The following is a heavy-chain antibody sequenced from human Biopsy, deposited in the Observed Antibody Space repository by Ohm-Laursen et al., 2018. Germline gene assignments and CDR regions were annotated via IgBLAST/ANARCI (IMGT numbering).Heavy chain of an antibody. CDR1: VDSISSDY. D-gene: IGHD1/OR15-1a*01. V-gene: IGHV4-4*07. Sequence: TLSLTCTVSVDSISSDYWTWIRRPAGKGLEWIGRIYGSGSTNYNPSLRGRVTLSGDTSKNQVSLRLRSVTAADTAVYYCAREGLDWDNRRYKGLDVWGQGATVIVSS. J-gene: IGHJ6*02. CDR3: AREGLDWDNRRYKGLDV. CDR2: IYGSGST.